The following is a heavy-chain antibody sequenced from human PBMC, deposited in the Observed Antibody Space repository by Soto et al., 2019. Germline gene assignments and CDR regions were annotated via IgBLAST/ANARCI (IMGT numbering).Heavy chain of an antibody. CDR2: IYWDDDK. CDR3: IQSRCGGDCLQSYASHYYYGMDV. J-gene: IGHJ6*02. D-gene: IGHD2-21*02. CDR1: GFSLSTSGVG. V-gene: IGHV2-5*02. Sequence: QITLKESGPTLVKPTQTLTLTCTFSGFSLSTSGVGVGWIRQPPGKALEWLALIYWDDDKRYSPSLRSRLTISKDTSKNQGVLTMTNRDPVDTATYHCIQSRCGGDCLQSYASHYYYGMDVWGQGTTVTVSS.